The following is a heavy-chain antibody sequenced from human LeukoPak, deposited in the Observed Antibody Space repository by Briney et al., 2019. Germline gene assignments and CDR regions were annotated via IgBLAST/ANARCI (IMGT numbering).Heavy chain of an antibody. J-gene: IGHJ6*02. D-gene: IGHD6-19*01. V-gene: IGHV1-2*02. CDR3: ARGSGSSSGWYVSYYYYYGMDV. CDR1: GYTFTGYY. CDR2: INPNSGGT. Sequence: GASVKVSCKATGYTFTGYYMHWVRQAPGQGLEWMGWINPNSGGTNYAQKFQGRVTMTRDTSISTAYMELSRLRSDDTAVYYCARGSGSSSGWYVSYYYYYGMDVWGQGTTVTVSS.